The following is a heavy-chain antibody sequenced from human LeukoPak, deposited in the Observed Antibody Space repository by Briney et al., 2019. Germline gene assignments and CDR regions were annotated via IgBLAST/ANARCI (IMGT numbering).Heavy chain of an antibody. CDR1: GFTFSSYW. J-gene: IGHJ4*02. D-gene: IGHD3-22*01. CDR2: INHDETQK. Sequence: GGSLRLSCAASGFTFSSYWMSWVRQAPGKGLEWVANINHDETQKFYVDSVKGRFTSSRDNAKNSLSLQMNSLRAEDTAMYYCARDWDYYDNSGYYFEYWGQGTLVTVSS. CDR3: ARDWDYYDNSGYYFEY. V-gene: IGHV3-7*05.